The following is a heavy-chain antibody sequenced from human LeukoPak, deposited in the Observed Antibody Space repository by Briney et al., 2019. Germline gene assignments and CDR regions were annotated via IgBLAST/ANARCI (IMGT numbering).Heavy chain of an antibody. CDR1: GYTFTGYY. D-gene: IGHD3-3*01. J-gene: IGHJ6*02. CDR2: INPNSGGT. Sequence: ASVKVSCKASGYTFTGYYMHWVRQAPGQGLEWMGWINPNSGGTNYAQKFQGRVTMTRDTSISTAYMELSRLRSDDTAVYYCAADWRAASDPFYYGLDVWGQGTTVTVSS. CDR3: AADWRAASDPFYYGLDV. V-gene: IGHV1-2*02.